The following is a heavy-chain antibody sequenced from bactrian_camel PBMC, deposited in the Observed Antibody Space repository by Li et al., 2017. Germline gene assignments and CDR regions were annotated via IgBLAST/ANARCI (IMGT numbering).Heavy chain of an antibody. CDR2: MNFHAST. V-gene: IGHV3S28*01. D-gene: IGHD6*01. Sequence: QLQLVESGGGSVQAGGSLRVSCQASGYTDSSYCMGWFRQAPGAEREGVACMNFHASTMYADSVKGRFTISRDNAKNTLYLQLNSLRTEDTALYYCAKGYGNTVVAGTPLGQGTQVTVS. CDR1: GYTDSSYC. J-gene: IGHJ4*01.